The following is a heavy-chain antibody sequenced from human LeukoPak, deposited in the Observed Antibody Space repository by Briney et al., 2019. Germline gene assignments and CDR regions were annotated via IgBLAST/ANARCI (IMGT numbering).Heavy chain of an antibody. V-gene: IGHV4-61*02. CDR1: GGSISSGSYY. D-gene: IGHD5-12*01. CDR2: IYTSGST. CDR3: ARGGGGYNGFYYGMDV. J-gene: IGHJ6*02. Sequence: SETLSLTCTVSGGSISSGSYYWSWIRQPAGKGLEWIGRIYTSGSTNYNPSLKSRVTISVDTSKNQFSLRLSSVTAADTAVYYCARGGGGYNGFYYGMDVWGQGTTVTVSS.